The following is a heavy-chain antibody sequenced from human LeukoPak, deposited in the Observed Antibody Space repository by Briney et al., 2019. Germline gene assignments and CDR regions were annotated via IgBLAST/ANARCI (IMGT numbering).Heavy chain of an antibody. J-gene: IGHJ4*02. D-gene: IGHD6-13*01. Sequence: GGSLRLSCAASGFTFSDYYMTWIHRAPGKGLEWVSYISSSSSYTNYADSVKGRFTISRDNAKNSLYLQMNSLRAEDSAVYYCARVRGRQQLVYFDYWGQGTLVTVSS. CDR2: ISSSSSYT. CDR1: GFTFSDYY. CDR3: ARVRGRQQLVYFDY. V-gene: IGHV3-11*06.